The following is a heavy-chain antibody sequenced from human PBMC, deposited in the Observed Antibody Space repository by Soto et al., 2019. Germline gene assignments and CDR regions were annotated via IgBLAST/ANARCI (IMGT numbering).Heavy chain of an antibody. D-gene: IGHD2-2*01. CDR1: GGSISSGGYS. Sequence: SETLSLTCAVSGGSISSGGYSWSWIRQPPGKGLEWIGYIYHSGSTYYNPSLKSRVTISVDRSKNQFSLKLSSVTAADTAVYYCARGGKDIVVVPAARPFDYWGQGTLVTVSS. J-gene: IGHJ4*02. V-gene: IGHV4-30-2*01. CDR2: IYHSGST. CDR3: ARGGKDIVVVPAARPFDY.